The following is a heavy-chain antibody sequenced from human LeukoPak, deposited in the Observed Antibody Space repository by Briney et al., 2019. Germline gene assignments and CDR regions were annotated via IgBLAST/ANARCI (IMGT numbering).Heavy chain of an antibody. D-gene: IGHD5-12*01. Sequence: GGSLRLSCAASGFTFSSYSMYWVRQAPGKGLEWVAVISYDGNNKYYVDSVKGRFTVSRDNSKNTLYLQMNSLRAEDTAVYYCARDRRRSGYDNQYYYYYAMDVWGKGTTVTVS. V-gene: IGHV3-30*04. CDR3: ARDRRRSGYDNQYYYYYAMDV. J-gene: IGHJ6*04. CDR2: ISYDGNNK. CDR1: GFTFSSYS.